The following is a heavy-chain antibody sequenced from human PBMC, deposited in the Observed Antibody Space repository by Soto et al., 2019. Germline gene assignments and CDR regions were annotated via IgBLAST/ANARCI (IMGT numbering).Heavy chain of an antibody. Sequence: HPGGSLRLSCAASGFTFSSYAMSWVRQAPGKGLEWVSAISGSGGSTYHADSVKGGFTISRDNSKNTLFLQMDSLRAEDTAVYYCAKDSPYSASYKEDAFDIWGQGTMVTVSS. CDR1: GFTFSSYA. CDR2: ISGSGGST. D-gene: IGHD1-26*01. V-gene: IGHV3-23*01. J-gene: IGHJ3*02. CDR3: AKDSPYSASYKEDAFDI.